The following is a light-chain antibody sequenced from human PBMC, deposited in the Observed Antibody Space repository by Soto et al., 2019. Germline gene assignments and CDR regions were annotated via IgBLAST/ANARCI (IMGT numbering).Light chain of an antibody. J-gene: IGKJ1*01. V-gene: IGKV1-27*01. CDR1: QGINNF. Sequence: DIQMTQSPSSLSASVGDRVTITCRASQGINNFLAWYQQRPGKVPKLLIFGATTLQSGVSSQFSGSGSGTDFSLTISNLQPEDIATYYCQKYDMEPPATFGQGTKVEIK. CDR3: QKYDMEPPAT. CDR2: GAT.